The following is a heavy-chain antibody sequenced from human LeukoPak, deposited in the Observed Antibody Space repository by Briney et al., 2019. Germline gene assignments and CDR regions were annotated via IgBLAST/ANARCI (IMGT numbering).Heavy chain of an antibody. CDR3: AKDETSRRYCSSTSCPSLFDP. CDR2: ISSSGSTI. D-gene: IGHD2-2*01. CDR1: GFTFSSYE. Sequence: GGSLRLSCAASGFTFSSYEMNWVRQAPGKGLEWVSYISSSGSTIYYADSVKGRFTISRDNAKNSLYLQMNSLRAEDTAVYYCAKDETSRRYCSSTSCPSLFDPWGQGTLVTVSS. V-gene: IGHV3-48*03. J-gene: IGHJ5*02.